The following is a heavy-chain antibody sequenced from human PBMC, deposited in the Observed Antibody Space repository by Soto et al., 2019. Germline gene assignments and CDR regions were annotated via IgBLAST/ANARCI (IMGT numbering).Heavy chain of an antibody. J-gene: IGHJ4*02. D-gene: IGHD1-26*01. CDR1: GFSLSDVRLG. CDR3: ARMVRLVGATYYFDY. V-gene: IGHV2-26*01. Sequence: QVTLKESGPVLVKPTETLRLTCTVSGFSLSDVRLGVAWIRQPPGKALEWLAHIFSNDEKSYSTSLKNNLAISKDTSKSQVVLTMSDMDPVDTATYYCARMVRLVGATYYFDYWGQGTLVTVSS. CDR2: IFSNDEK.